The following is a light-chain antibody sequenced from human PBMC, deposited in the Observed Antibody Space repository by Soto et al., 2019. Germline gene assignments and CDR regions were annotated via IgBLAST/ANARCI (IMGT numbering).Light chain of an antibody. V-gene: IGLV4-69*01. CDR1: SGHSNYA. J-gene: IGLJ2*01. Sequence: QLVLTQSPSASASLGASVKLTCTLSSGHSNYAIAWHQQQSEKGTRYLMKLNSDGSHSKGDGIPDRFSGSSSGAERYLTISRLQSEEEADYYCQTWGSGIVVFGGGTKVTVL. CDR2: LNSDGSH. CDR3: QTWGSGIVV.